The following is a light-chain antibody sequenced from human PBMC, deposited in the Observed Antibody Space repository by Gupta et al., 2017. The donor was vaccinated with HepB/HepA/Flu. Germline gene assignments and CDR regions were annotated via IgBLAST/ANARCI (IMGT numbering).Light chain of an antibody. CDR3: VTWDNNLSGL. J-gene: IGLJ2*01. CDR2: ENN. V-gene: IGLV1-51*02. Sequence: QSVLTQPPSVSAAPGQKVTISCSGTRSNIGTNYVSWYQQVPGTAPKLLIFENNKRPSGIPDRFSGSKSGTSATLGITGLQTGDEADYYCVTWDNNLSGLFGGGTKLTVL. CDR1: RSNIGTNY.